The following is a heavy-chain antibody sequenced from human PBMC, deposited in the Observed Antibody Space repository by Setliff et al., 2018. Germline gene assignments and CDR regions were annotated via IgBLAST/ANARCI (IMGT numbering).Heavy chain of an antibody. CDR2: ISAYNGDT. CDR1: GYAVTGYH. D-gene: IGHD2-8*01. CDR3: SRLVRFCTRTACQRLSGGEF. Sequence: ASVKVSCKASGYAVTGYHIHWVRQAPGQGLEWMGWISAYNGDTTYTQNLQGRVTLTTDTSTTTAYMELRSLGSDDTAVYYCSRLVRFCTRTACQRLSGGEFWGQGTLVTVSS. J-gene: IGHJ4*02. V-gene: IGHV1-18*04.